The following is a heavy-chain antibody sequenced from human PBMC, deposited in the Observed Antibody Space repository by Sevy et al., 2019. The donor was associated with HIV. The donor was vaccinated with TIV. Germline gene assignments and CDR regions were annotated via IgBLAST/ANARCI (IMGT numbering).Heavy chain of an antibody. V-gene: IGHV3-53*01. CDR1: GFIVRSNY. D-gene: IGHD3-16*01. J-gene: IGHJ5*02. CDR3: ARMRGSWTVDH. Sequence: GGSLRLSCAASGFIVRSNYMTWVRQAPGKGLEWVSVIYSSGGAYYADSVKGRFTISRDNSANTLDLQMNSLRAEDTGVYYCARMRGSWTVDHWGQGTLVTVSS. CDR2: IYSSGGA.